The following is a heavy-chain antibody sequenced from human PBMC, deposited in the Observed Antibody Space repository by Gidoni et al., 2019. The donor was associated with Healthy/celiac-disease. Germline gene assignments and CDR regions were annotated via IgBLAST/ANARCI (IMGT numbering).Heavy chain of an antibody. V-gene: IGHV3-23*01. CDR1: GFNFSSYA. CDR2: ISGSGGST. D-gene: IGHD1-7*01. CDR3: AKVARNYEDY. J-gene: IGHJ4*02. Sequence: EVQLLESGGGLVQPGGSQRLSCAASGFNFSSYAMSWVRQAPGKGLEWFSAISGSGGSTYYEDSVKGRFTISRDNSKNTLYLQMNSLGAEDTAVYYCAKVARNYEDYWGQETLVTLSS.